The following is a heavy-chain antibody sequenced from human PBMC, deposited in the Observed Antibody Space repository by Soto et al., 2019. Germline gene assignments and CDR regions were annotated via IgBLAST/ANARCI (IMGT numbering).Heavy chain of an antibody. CDR1: NVSVSSSY. Sequence: LSLTCRFSNVSVSSSYCSLSLESPCGGLDWIVNIYYIGSTNYNPSLKILVTMSGDTSKNQFTLKLSSVTAADTGVCFCSRSYMLTVDFFDPWGKGTLVT. J-gene: IGHJ5*02. CDR3: SRSYMLTVDFFDP. CDR2: IYYIGST. V-gene: IGHV4-59*02. D-gene: IGHD3-16*01.